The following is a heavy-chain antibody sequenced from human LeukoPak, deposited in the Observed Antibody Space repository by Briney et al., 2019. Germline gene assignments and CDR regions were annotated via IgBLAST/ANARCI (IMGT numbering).Heavy chain of an antibody. CDR2: IYYSGST. V-gene: IGHV4-61*08. D-gene: IGHD6-13*01. Sequence: PSETLSLTCTVSGGSISSGDYYWSWIRQPPGKGLEWIGYIYYSGSTNYNPSLKSRVTISVDTSKNQFSLKLSSVTAADTAVYYCARRWGIAAAGMNWFDPWGQGTLVTVSS. CDR3: ARRWGIAAAGMNWFDP. J-gene: IGHJ5*02. CDR1: GGSISSGDYY.